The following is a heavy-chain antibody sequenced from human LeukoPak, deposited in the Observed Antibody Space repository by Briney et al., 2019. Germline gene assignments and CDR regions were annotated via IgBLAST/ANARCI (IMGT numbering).Heavy chain of an antibody. D-gene: IGHD1-26*01. CDR2: IYYSGST. J-gene: IGHJ4*02. CDR3: ASLGATPGRDY. Sequence: SETLSLTCTVSGGSISSSSYYWGWIRQPPGKGLEWIGSIYYSGSTYYNPSLKSRVTISVDTSKNQFSLKLSSVTPADTAVYYCASLGATPGRDYWGQGALVTVSS. CDR1: GGSISSSSYY. V-gene: IGHV4-39*01.